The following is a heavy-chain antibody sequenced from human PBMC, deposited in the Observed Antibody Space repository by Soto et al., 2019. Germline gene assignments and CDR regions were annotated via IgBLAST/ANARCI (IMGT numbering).Heavy chain of an antibody. V-gene: IGHV1-69*01. CDR1: GGNFTNYG. CDR3: ARGGSIAALYWYFDL. CDR2: IIPIFGTA. D-gene: IGHD6-6*01. Sequence: QVQLVQSGAEVKKPGSSVKVSCKASGGNFTNYGISWVRQAPGQGLDWMGGIIPIFGTANYAHKFLGRITITADESTSTAYMELSSLRSEDTAVYYCARGGSIAALYWYFDLWGRGTLVTVSS. J-gene: IGHJ2*01.